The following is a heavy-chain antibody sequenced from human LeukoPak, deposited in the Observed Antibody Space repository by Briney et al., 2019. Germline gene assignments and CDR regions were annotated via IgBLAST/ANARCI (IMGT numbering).Heavy chain of an antibody. CDR1: GFTFSSYG. D-gene: IGHD6-6*01. CDR3: VRGGASRPDF. Sequence: GGSLRLSCAASGFTFSSYGMYWVRQAPGKGLEWVAFIRYDGSNKKYADSVKGRITISRDNSKNTLYLQMNSLRAEDTAVYYCVRGGASRPDFWGQGTLVTVSS. J-gene: IGHJ4*02. CDR2: IRYDGSNK. V-gene: IGHV3-30*02.